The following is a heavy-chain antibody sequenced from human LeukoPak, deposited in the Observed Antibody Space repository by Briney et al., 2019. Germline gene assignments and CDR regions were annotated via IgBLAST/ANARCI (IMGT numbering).Heavy chain of an antibody. V-gene: IGHV3-33*01. Sequence: GGSLRLSCAASGFTFSSYGMHWVRQAPGKGLEWVAVIWYDGSNKYYADSVKGRFTISRDNSKNTLYLQMNSLRAEDTAAYYCARAASIPIAVAGTYFDYWGQGTLVTVSS. CDR2: IWYDGSNK. D-gene: IGHD6-19*01. CDR1: GFTFSSYG. CDR3: ARAASIPIAVAGTYFDY. J-gene: IGHJ4*02.